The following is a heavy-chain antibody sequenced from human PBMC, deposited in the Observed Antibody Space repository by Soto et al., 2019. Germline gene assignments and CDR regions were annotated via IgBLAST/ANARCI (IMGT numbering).Heavy chain of an antibody. D-gene: IGHD3-10*02. CDR1: GFTFSDYY. V-gene: IGHV3-11*06. CDR2: SSNSGTYT. J-gene: IGHJ4*02. CDR3: ARSGDNYNVLDY. Sequence: PWGSLRLSCVGSGFTFSDYYMHWVRQAPGKGLEWLSYSSNSGTYTKYAGSVKGRFSISRDNAKNSLHLQINSLRGEDTAVYYCARSGDNYNVLDYWGQGTPVTVSS.